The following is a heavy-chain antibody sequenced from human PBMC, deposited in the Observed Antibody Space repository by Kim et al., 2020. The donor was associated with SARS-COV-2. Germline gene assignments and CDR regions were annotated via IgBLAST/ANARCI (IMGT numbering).Heavy chain of an antibody. V-gene: IGHV3-30-3*01. CDR1: GFTFSSYT. J-gene: IGHJ6*01. D-gene: IGHD2-15*01. CDR2: ISYDGSNK. CDR3: ARDWGYCSGGSCQTYYY. Sequence: GGSLRLSCAASGFTFSSYTMHWVRQAPGKGLEWVAVISYDGSNKYYADSVKGRFTISRDNSKNTLYLQMNSLRAEDTAVYYCARDWGYCSGGSCQTYYY.